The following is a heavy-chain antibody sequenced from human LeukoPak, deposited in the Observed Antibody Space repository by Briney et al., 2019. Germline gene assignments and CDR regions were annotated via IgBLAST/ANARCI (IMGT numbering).Heavy chain of an antibody. V-gene: IGHV4-34*01. D-gene: IGHD2-15*01. CDR3: ARGYCSGGSCHSLGRRFAKAFDY. CDR2: INHSGST. CDR1: GGSFSGYY. J-gene: IGHJ4*02. Sequence: PSETLSLTCAVYGGSFSGYYWSWIGQPPGKGLEWIGQINHSGSTNYNPSLKSRVTISVDTSKNQFSLKLSSVTAADTAVYYCARGYCSGGSCHSLGRRFAKAFDYWGQGTLVTVSS.